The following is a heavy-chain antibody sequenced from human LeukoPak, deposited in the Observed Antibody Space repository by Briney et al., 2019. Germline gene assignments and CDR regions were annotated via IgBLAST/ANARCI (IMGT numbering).Heavy chain of an antibody. CDR2: IYTSGST. CDR3: ARLGYCSSTSCYTGIPRGYYYYYMDV. Sequence: SETLSLTCTVSGDSISNYYWSWIRQPPGKGLEWIGYIYTSGSTNYNPSLKSRVTISVDTSKNQFSLKLSSVTAADTAVYYCARLGYCSSTSCYTGIPRGYYYYYMDVWGKGTTVTVSS. V-gene: IGHV4-4*09. J-gene: IGHJ6*03. CDR1: GDSISNYY. D-gene: IGHD2-2*02.